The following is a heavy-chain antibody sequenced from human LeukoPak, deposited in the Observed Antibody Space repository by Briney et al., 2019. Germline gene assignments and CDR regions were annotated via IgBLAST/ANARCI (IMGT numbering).Heavy chain of an antibody. CDR1: GFTFSDYY. V-gene: IGHV3-11*04. CDR3: ARSPGGLWFGEFPNWFDP. D-gene: IGHD3-10*01. Sequence: GGSLRLACAASGFTFSDYYMSWFRQAPGKGLEWVSYISSSSSTIYYADSVKGRFTISRDNAKNSLYLQMNSLRAEDTAVYYCARSPGGLWFGEFPNWFDPWGQGTLVTVSS. CDR2: ISSSSSTI. J-gene: IGHJ5*02.